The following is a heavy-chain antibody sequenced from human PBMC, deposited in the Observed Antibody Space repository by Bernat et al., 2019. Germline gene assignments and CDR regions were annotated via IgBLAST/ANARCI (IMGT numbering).Heavy chain of an antibody. V-gene: IGHV3-7*03. CDR1: GFTFSSYS. D-gene: IGHD3-9*01. Sequence: EVQLVESGGGLVQPGGSLRLTCAASASGFTFSSYSMSWVRQAPGKGLGWVANIKQEGSEKCYVDSVKGRFTISRDNAKNSLYLQMISLRAEDTAVYYCARASWSGGHTAFDLWGQGTLVTVSS. CDR2: IKQEGSEK. CDR3: ARASWSGGHTAFDL. J-gene: IGHJ4*02.